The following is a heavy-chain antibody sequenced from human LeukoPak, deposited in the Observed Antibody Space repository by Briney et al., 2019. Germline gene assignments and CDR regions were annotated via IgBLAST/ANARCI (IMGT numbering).Heavy chain of an antibody. CDR3: ARKLYLSSSSYHFDY. V-gene: IGHV4-4*07. J-gene: IGHJ4*02. D-gene: IGHD6-6*01. CDR1: GGSISSYY. Sequence: SETLSLTCTVSGGSISSYYWSWIRQPAGKGLEWIGRIYTSGSTNYNPSLKSRVTMSVDTSKNQFSLKLSSVTAADTAVYYCARKLYLSSSSYHFDYWGQGTLVTVSS. CDR2: IYTSGST.